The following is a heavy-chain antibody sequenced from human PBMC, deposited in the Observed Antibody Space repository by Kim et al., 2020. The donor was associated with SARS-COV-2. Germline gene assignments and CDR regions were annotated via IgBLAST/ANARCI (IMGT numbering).Heavy chain of an antibody. CDR3: ARGFPYDFWSGSYFDY. CDR2: INPSGGST. D-gene: IGHD3-3*01. Sequence: ASVKVSCKASGYTFTSYYMHWVRQAPGQGLEWMGIINPSGGSTSYAQKFQGRVTMTRDTSTSTVYMELSSLRSEDTAVYYCARGFPYDFWSGSYFDYWGQGTLVTVSS. CDR1: GYTFTSYY. J-gene: IGHJ4*02. V-gene: IGHV1-46*01.